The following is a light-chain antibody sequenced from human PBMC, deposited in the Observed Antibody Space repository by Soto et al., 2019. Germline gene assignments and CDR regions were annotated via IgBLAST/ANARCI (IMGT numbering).Light chain of an antibody. CDR2: DAS. Sequence: EIVLTQSPATLSLSPGERATLSCRASQSVSSYLAWYHQKPGQAPRLLIYDASNRATGIPARFSGRGSGPDFTLTISSLEPEDFAVYYCQQRSNWHALTFGGGTKVEI. CDR1: QSVSSY. CDR3: QQRSNWHALT. J-gene: IGKJ4*01. V-gene: IGKV3-11*01.